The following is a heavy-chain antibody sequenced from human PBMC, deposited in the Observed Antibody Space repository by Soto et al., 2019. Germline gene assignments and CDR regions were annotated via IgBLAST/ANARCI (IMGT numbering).Heavy chain of an antibody. CDR2: INHSGST. Sequence: SETPSLTRAVYGGSFSGYYWSWIRQPPGKGLEWIGEINHSGSTNYNPSLKSRVTISVDTSKNQFSLKLSSVTAADTAVYYCAGDGVVRGVIINYWGQGTLVT. CDR1: GGSFSGYY. D-gene: IGHD3-10*01. V-gene: IGHV4-34*01. J-gene: IGHJ4*02. CDR3: AGDGVVRGVIINY.